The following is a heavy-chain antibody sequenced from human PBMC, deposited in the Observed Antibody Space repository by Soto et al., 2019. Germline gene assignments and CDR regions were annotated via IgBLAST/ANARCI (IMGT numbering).Heavy chain of an antibody. Sequence: GGSLRLSCAASGFTFNTYGMHWVRQAPGKGLEWVAAISYDGRDKYFADSVKGRFTISRDNSNYTVFLQMNSLRAEDTAVYYCAKPEYTYNSGTYFDHWGQGTLVTVSS. J-gene: IGHJ4*02. CDR3: AKPEYTYNSGTYFDH. CDR1: GFTFNTYG. V-gene: IGHV3-30*18. D-gene: IGHD3-10*01. CDR2: ISYDGRDK.